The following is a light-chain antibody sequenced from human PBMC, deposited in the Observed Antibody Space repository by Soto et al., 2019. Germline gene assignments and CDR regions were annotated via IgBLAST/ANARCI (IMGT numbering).Light chain of an antibody. CDR1: QNIASW. CDR2: GAS. CDR3: QQYNTYSAT. Sequence: DIQMTQSPSTLSASVGDSVTIICRASQNIASWLAWYQQTPGKAPKLLIYGASTSESGVPSRFSGSGSGTEFTLTIRSLQPGDFATYYCQQYNTYSATFGQGTRLESK. J-gene: IGKJ5*01. V-gene: IGKV1-5*02.